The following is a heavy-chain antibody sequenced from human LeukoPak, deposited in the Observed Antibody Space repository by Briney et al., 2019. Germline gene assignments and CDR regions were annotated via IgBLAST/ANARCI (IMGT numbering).Heavy chain of an antibody. J-gene: IGHJ4*02. V-gene: IGHV3-11*04. D-gene: IGHD3-22*01. Sequence: GGSLRLSCAASGFTFSDYYMSWIRQAPGKGLEWVSYISSSGSTIYYADSVKGRFTISRDNAKNSLYLQMNSLGAEDTAVYYCARQHDSSGYYYPYYFDYWGQGTLVTVSS. CDR1: GFTFSDYY. CDR3: ARQHDSSGYYYPYYFDY. CDR2: ISSSGSTI.